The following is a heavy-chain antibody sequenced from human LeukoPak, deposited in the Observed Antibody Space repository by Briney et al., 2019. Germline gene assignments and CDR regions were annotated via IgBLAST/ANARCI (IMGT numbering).Heavy chain of an antibody. CDR2: IYTSGST. J-gene: IGHJ4*02. D-gene: IGHD5-18*01. CDR1: GGSISSGSYY. V-gene: IGHV4-61*02. CDR3: AREWGCSYGSSNFDY. Sequence: SETLSLTCTVSGGSISSGSYYWSWIRQPAGKGLEWIGRIYTSGSTNYNPSLKSRVTISVDTSKNQFSLKLSSVTAADTAVYYCAREWGCSYGSSNFDYWGQGTLVTVSS.